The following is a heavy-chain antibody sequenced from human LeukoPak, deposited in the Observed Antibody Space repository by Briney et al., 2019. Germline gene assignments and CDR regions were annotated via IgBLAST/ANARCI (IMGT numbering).Heavy chain of an antibody. CDR3: ARDGLVVPAAMPYYYYYAMDV. CDR1: GVSISSGSYY. D-gene: IGHD2-2*01. CDR2: IYTSGTT. J-gene: IGHJ6*02. V-gene: IGHV4-61*02. Sequence: PSETLSLTCTVSGVSISSGSYYWSWIRQPAGKGLEWIGRIYTSGTTNYNPSLKSRVTISLDTSKNPFSLKLSSVTAADTAVYYCARDGLVVPAAMPYYYYYAMDVWGQGTTVTVSS.